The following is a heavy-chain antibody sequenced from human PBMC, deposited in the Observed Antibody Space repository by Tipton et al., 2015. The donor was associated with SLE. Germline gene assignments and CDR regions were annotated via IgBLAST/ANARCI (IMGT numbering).Heavy chain of an antibody. CDR2: IYYSGST. CDR3: ARGLAYDYVWGSYRQYYFDY. J-gene: IGHJ4*02. V-gene: IGHV4-30-4*01. D-gene: IGHD3-16*02. Sequence: TLSLTCTVSGGSISSGDYYWSWIRQPPGKGLEWIGYIYYSGSTYYNPSLKSRVTISVDTSKNQFSLKLSSVTAADTAVYYCARGLAYDYVWGSYRQYYFDYWGQGTLVPVSS. CDR1: GGSISSGDYY.